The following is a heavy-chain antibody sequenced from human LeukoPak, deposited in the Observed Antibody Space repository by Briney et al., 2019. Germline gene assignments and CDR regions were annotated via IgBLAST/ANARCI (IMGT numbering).Heavy chain of an antibody. D-gene: IGHD6-19*01. J-gene: IGHJ4*02. CDR3: AKVIKRYSSGWDYYFDY. Sequence: GGSLRLSCVASGFTFSIYAMTWVRQTPEKGLEWVSAISGSGGSTYYADSVKGRFTISRDNSKNTLYLQMNSLRAEDTAVYYCAKVIKRYSSGWDYYFDYWGQGTLVTVSS. V-gene: IGHV3-23*01. CDR2: ISGSGGST. CDR1: GFTFSIYA.